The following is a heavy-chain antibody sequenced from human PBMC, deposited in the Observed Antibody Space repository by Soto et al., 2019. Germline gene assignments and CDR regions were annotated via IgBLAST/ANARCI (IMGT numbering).Heavy chain of an antibody. Sequence: QVQLGESGGGVVQPGRSLRLSCAASGFTFSSYGRHWVRQAPGKGLEWVAVISYDGSNKYYADSVKGRFTISRDNSKNTLYLQMNSLRAEDKAIYYCEKDLSSTGSSLLYYYCYGMDVWGQGTTVTVS. CDR3: EKDLSSTGSSLLYYYCYGMDV. J-gene: IGHJ6*02. CDR2: ISYDGSNK. D-gene: IGHD6-13*01. V-gene: IGHV3-30*18. CDR1: GFTFSSYG.